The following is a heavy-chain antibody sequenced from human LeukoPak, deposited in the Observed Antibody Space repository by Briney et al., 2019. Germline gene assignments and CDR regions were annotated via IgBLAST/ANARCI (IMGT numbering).Heavy chain of an antibody. Sequence: SETLSPTCSVSGGSISSYYWSWIRQPPGKGLEWIGYIYHSGSTNYNPSLRSRVTISVDTSKNQFSLKLSSVTAADTAVYYCARSNIYSSNWKFDYWGQGTLVAVSS. J-gene: IGHJ4*02. CDR2: IYHSGST. D-gene: IGHD6-13*01. CDR1: GGSISSYY. CDR3: ARSNIYSSNWKFDY. V-gene: IGHV4-59*08.